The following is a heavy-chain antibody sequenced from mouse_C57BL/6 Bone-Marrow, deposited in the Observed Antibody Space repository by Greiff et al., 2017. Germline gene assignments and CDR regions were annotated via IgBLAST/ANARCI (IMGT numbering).Heavy chain of an antibody. CDR3: AREVYYYAVDY. CDR1: GYTFTSYG. Sequence: VMLVESGAELARPGASVKLSCKASGYTFTSYGISWVKQRTGQGLEWIGEIYPRSGNTYYNEKFKGKATLTADKSSSTAYMELRSLTSEDSAVYFCAREVYYYAVDYWGQGTTLTVSS. V-gene: IGHV1-81*01. J-gene: IGHJ2*01. CDR2: IYPRSGNT. D-gene: IGHD1-1*01.